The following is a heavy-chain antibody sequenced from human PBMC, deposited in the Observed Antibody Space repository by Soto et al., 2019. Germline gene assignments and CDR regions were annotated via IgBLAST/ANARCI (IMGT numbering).Heavy chain of an antibody. V-gene: IGHV4-4*02. CDR2: IYHSGST. J-gene: IGHJ3*02. CDR1: GGSISSSNW. Sequence: SETLSLTCAVSGGSISSSNWWSWVRQPPGKGLEWIGEIYHSGSTNYNPSLKSRVTISADKSKNQFSLKLSSVTAADTAVYYCASFDYGLRIAVAGTGAFDIWGQGTRVTVS. CDR3: ASFDYGLRIAVAGTGAFDI. D-gene: IGHD6-19*01.